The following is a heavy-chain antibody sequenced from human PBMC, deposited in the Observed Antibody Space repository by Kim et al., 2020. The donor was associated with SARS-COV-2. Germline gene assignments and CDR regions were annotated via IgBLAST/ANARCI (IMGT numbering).Heavy chain of an antibody. V-gene: IGHV3-74*01. J-gene: IGHJ5*02. CDR3: ARVGDYDSSGFCAFFRS. Sequence: VKGRFTITRDNAKNTLYLQMNGLRTEDTAVYYCARVGDYDSSGFCAFFRSWGQGTRVTVSS. D-gene: IGHD3-22*01.